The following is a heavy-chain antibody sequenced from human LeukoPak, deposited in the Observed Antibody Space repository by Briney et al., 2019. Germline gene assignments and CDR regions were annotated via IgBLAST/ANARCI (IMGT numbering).Heavy chain of an antibody. D-gene: IGHD6-13*01. CDR1: GYTFTSYD. CDR3: ARGQTRSSWFMGYYYYGMDV. CDR2: MNPNSGNT. Sequence: ASVTVSCTASGYTFTSYDINWVRQATGQGLEWMGWMNPNSGNTGYAQKFQGRVTMTRNTSISTAYMELSSLRSEDTAVYYCARGQTRSSWFMGYYYYGMDVWGQGTTVTVSS. V-gene: IGHV1-8*01. J-gene: IGHJ6*02.